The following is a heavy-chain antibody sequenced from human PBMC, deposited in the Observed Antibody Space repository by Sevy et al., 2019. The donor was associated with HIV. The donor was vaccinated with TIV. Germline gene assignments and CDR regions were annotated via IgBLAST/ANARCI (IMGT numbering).Heavy chain of an antibody. CDR2: IIPILGTA. J-gene: IGHJ5*02. CDR3: AREQGVRGIIQANYFDP. D-gene: IGHD3-10*01. V-gene: IGHV1-69*13. CDR1: GGTFSSYS. Sequence: SVKVSCKASGGTFSSYSINWVRQAPGQGLEWMGMIIPILGTANYAQRFQGRVAITADESTSTAYMELTSLRSEDTAVYYCAREQGVRGIIQANYFDPWGQGTLVTVSS.